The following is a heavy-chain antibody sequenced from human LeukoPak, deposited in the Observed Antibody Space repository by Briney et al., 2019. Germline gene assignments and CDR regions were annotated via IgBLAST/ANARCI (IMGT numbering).Heavy chain of an antibody. V-gene: IGHV3-30*03. CDR3: ARIVTSSWYFSY. CDR2: ISYDGGNQ. CDR1: GFSFSSYG. D-gene: IGHD6-13*01. J-gene: IGHJ4*02. Sequence: GGSLRLSCVGSGFSFSSYGMHWVRQAPGKGLEWVAVISYDGGNQYYADSVKGRFTISRDNSKSTLYLQMNSLRAEDTAVYYCARIVTSSWYFSYWGQGTLVTVSS.